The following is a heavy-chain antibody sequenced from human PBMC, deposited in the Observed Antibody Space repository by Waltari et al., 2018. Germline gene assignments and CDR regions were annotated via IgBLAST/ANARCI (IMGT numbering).Heavy chain of an antibody. V-gene: IGHV3-49*03. J-gene: IGHJ4*02. Sequence: EVQLVESGGGLVQPGRSLRLSCTASGFTFGDYAMSWFRQAPGKGLEWVGFIRSKADGGTTEYAASVKGRFTISRDDSKSIAYLQMNSLKTEDTAVYYCTRGSGSYSPFDYWGQGTLVTVSS. D-gene: IGHD3-10*01. CDR2: IRSKADGGTT. CDR3: TRGSGSYSPFDY. CDR1: GFTFGDYA.